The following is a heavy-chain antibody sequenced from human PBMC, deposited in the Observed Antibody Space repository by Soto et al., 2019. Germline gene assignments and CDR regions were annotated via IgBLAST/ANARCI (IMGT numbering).Heavy chain of an antibody. CDR3: ARDREGGWLVISQYFDY. V-gene: IGHV3-30-3*01. J-gene: IGHJ4*02. CDR1: GFTVSSYA. CDR2: ISYDGSNK. Sequence: QVQLVESGGGVVQPGRSLRLSCAASGFTVSSYAMHWVRQAPGKGLEWVAVISYDGSNKYYADSVKGRFTISRDNSKNTLYRQMNSLRAEDTAVYYCARDREGGWLVISQYFDYWGQGTLVTVSS. D-gene: IGHD6-19*01.